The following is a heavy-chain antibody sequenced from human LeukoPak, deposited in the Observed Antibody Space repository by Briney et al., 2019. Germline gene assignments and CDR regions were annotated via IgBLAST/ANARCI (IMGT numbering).Heavy chain of an antibody. Sequence: GXXLRLSCAASGFTFSSYAMSWVRQAPGKGLEWVSAISGSGGSTYYADSVKGRFTISRDNSKNTLYLQMNSLRAEDTAVYYCAKDTQRVIGSFQHWGQGTLVTVSS. D-gene: IGHD3-10*01. CDR3: AKDTQRVIGSFQH. V-gene: IGHV3-23*01. CDR2: ISGSGGST. CDR1: GFTFSSYA. J-gene: IGHJ1*01.